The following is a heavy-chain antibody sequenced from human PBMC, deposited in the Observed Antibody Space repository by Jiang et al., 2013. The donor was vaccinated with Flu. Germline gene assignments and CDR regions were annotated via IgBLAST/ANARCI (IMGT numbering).Heavy chain of an antibody. CDR1: DGSY. Sequence: LLKPSETLSLTCAVFDGSYWSWIRQAPGKGLEWIGQIHRPGDTNYNPSFRSRVTMSIDTSKNQFSLKLSSVTAADTAVYYCARLGHYDSSGYPIGNWGQGTLVTVSS. CDR2: IHRPGDT. V-gene: IGHV4-34*01. CDR3: ARLGHYDSSGYPIGN. D-gene: IGHD3-22*01. J-gene: IGHJ4*02.